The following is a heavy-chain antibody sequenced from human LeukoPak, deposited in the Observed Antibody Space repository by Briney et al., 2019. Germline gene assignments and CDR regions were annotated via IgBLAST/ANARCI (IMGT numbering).Heavy chain of an antibody. V-gene: IGHV4-4*02. CDR1: AGSISTNNW. CDR2: IYHGGST. J-gene: IGHJ4*02. D-gene: IGHD6-19*01. Sequence: SGTLSLTCAVSAGSISTNNWWCWVRQPPGKGLEWIGEIYHGGSTNYNPSLKSRVTISVGKSKNQFSLNLSSVTAADTAIYYCARKRSVAGTGPFDYWGQGTLVTVSS. CDR3: ARKRSVAGTGPFDY.